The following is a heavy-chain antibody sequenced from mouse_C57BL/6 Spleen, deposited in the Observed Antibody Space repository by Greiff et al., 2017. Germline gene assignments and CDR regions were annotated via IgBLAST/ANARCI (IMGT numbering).Heavy chain of an antibody. CDR3: ARRRDGSWYFDV. Sequence: QVHVKQSGPGLVQPSQSLSITCTVSGFSLTSYGVHWVRQSPGKGLEWLGVIWSGGSTDYNAAFISRLSISKDNSKSQVFFKMNSLQADDTAIYYCARRRDGSWYFDVWGTGTTVTVSS. J-gene: IGHJ1*03. V-gene: IGHV2-2*01. CDR1: GFSLTSYG. D-gene: IGHD2-3*01. CDR2: IWSGGST.